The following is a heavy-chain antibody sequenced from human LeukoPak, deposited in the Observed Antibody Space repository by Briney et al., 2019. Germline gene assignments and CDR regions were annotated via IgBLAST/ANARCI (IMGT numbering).Heavy chain of an antibody. CDR1: GYSISSGYY. D-gene: IGHD2-2*01. CDR3: ARGRGPAACGY. CDR2: TYHSGGT. Sequence: SETLSLTCAVSGYSISSGYYWGWIRQPPGKGLEWIGSTYHSGGTYYNPSLKSRVTISVDTSKNQFSLKLSSVTAADTAVYYCARGRGPAACGYWGQGTLVTVSS. V-gene: IGHV4-38-2*01. J-gene: IGHJ4*02.